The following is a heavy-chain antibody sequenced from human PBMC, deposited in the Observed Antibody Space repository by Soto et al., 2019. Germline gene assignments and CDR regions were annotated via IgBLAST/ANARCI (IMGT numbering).Heavy chain of an antibody. CDR3: TTKLNCSSTSCYYHAYYYYYYRDV. V-gene: IGHV3-15*01. D-gene: IGHD2-2*01. CDR1: GFTFSNAW. J-gene: IGHJ6*03. CDR2: IKSKTDGGTT. Sequence: EVQLVESGGGLVKPGGSLRLSCAASGFTFSNAWMSWVRQAPGKGLEWVGRIKSKTDGGTTDYAAPVKGRFTISRDDSKNTLYLQMNSLKTEDTALYYCTTKLNCSSTSCYYHAYYYYYYRDVWGKGTTVTVSS.